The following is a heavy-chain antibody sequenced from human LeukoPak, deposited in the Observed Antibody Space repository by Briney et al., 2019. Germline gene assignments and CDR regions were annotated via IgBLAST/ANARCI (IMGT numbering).Heavy chain of an antibody. Sequence: GKSLRLSCAASGFTFSGYPIHWVRQAPGKGLEWVAVISYDGSNKYYADSVKGRFTISRDNSKNTLYLQMNSLRAEDTAVYYCASFVDIVATTVDYWGQGTLVTVSS. CDR2: ISYDGSNK. J-gene: IGHJ4*02. CDR3: ASFVDIVATTVDY. V-gene: IGHV3-30-3*01. D-gene: IGHD5-12*01. CDR1: GFTFSGYP.